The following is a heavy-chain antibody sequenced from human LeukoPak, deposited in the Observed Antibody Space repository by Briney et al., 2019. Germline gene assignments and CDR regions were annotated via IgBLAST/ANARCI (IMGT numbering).Heavy chain of an antibody. CDR1: GYSFTSYW. D-gene: IGHD3-22*01. Sequence: GESLKISCKGSGYSFTSYWIGWVRQMPGKGLEWMGIIYPGDSDTRYSPSFQGQVTISADKSISTAYLQWSSLKASDTAMYYCARHRLPAYYYDSGGSPGDAFDIWGQGTMVTVSS. J-gene: IGHJ3*02. V-gene: IGHV5-51*01. CDR3: ARHRLPAYYYDSGGSPGDAFDI. CDR2: IYPGDSDT.